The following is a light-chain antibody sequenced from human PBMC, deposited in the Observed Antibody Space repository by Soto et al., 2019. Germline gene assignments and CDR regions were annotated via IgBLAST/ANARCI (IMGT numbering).Light chain of an antibody. CDR1: QSISSW. Sequence: DIQMTQSPSTLSASVGDRVTITCRASQSISSWLAWYQQKPGKAPKLLIYKASSLESGLPSRFSGSGSGTEFTLTISSLQPDDFATYYCQQYNSYSGTFGQGTKVDIK. CDR3: QQYNSYSGT. J-gene: IGKJ1*01. CDR2: KAS. V-gene: IGKV1-5*03.